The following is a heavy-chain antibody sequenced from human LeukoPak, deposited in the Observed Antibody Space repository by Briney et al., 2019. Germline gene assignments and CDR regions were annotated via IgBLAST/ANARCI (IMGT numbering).Heavy chain of an antibody. Sequence: PGGSLRLSCAASGFTLSTYAMSWVRQTPGKGLEWVAATSSSDAGTYHADSVRGRFTISRDNSKNTLYLRMNSLRAEDTAVYYCAKERQLVPDYYYYMDVWGKGTTVTVSS. J-gene: IGHJ6*03. V-gene: IGHV3-23*01. D-gene: IGHD6-6*01. CDR2: TSSSDAGT. CDR3: AKERQLVPDYYYYMDV. CDR1: GFTLSTYA.